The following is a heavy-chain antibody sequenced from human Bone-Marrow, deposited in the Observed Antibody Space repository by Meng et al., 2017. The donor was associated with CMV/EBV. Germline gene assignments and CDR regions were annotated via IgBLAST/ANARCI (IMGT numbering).Heavy chain of an antibody. CDR2: IYPGDSDT. CDR1: GYSFTGYW. Sequence: KVSCKGAGYSFTGYWIGWVRQMPEKGLEWMGSIYPGDSDTRYSPSFQGQVTVSADKSISTAYLQWSSLKASDTAMYYCARVTGVGDIVVVPAATNPDDAFDIWGQGTMVTVSS. V-gene: IGHV5-51*01. D-gene: IGHD2-2*01. J-gene: IGHJ3*02. CDR3: ARVTGVGDIVVVPAATNPDDAFDI.